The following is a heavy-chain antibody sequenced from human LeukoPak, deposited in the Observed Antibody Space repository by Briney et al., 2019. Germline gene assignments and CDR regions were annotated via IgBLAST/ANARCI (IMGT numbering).Heavy chain of an antibody. CDR1: GFTFSSYG. CDR3: ARTARHLDY. Sequence: HAGGSLRLSCAASGFTFSSYGMSWVRQAPGKGLEWVSAISGSGGSTYYADSVKGRFTISRDNAKNLLYLQMNDLRLEDTAVYYCARTARHLDYWGQGTLVTVSS. V-gene: IGHV3-23*01. CDR2: ISGSGGST. D-gene: IGHD5-18*01. J-gene: IGHJ4*02.